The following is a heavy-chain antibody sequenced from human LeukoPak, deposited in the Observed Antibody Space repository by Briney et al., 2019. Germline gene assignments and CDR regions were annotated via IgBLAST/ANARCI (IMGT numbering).Heavy chain of an antibody. CDR3: ARGLIVVAPAAIGDP. V-gene: IGHV1-2*02. CDR1: GYTFTGYY. CDR2: INPNSGGT. D-gene: IGHD2-2*02. Sequence: ASVKVSCKASGYTFTGYYMHWVRQAPGQGLEWMGWINPNSGGTNYAQKFQGRVTMTRDTSISTAYMELSRLRSDDTAVYYCARGLIVVAPAAIGDPWGQGTLVTVSS. J-gene: IGHJ5*02.